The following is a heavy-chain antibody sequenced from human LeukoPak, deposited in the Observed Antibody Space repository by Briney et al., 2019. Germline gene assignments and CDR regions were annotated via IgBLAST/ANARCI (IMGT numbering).Heavy chain of an antibody. CDR2: ISSSSSTI. CDR3: ARERMGATNWFDP. V-gene: IGHV3-48*01. D-gene: IGHD1-26*01. J-gene: IGHJ5*02. Sequence: GGSLRLSCAASGFTFSSYSMNWVRQAPGKGLEWVSYISSSSSTIYYADSVKGRFTISRDNAKNSLYLQMNSLRAEDTAVYYCARERMGATNWFDPWGQGTLVTVSS. CDR1: GFTFSSYS.